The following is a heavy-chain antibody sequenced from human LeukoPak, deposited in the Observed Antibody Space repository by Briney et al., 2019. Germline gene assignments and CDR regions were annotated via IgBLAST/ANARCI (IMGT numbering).Heavy chain of an antibody. J-gene: IGHJ4*02. V-gene: IGHV1-18*01. CDR1: GYTFPSYG. CDR2: ISAYNGNT. Sequence: ASVKVSCKASGYTFPSYGISWVGQAPGKGLEWMGWISAYNGNTKYAQKLQGRVTMTTDTSTSTSYMELRSLRSDDTAVYYCASSLHGGSYAPFDYWGQGTLVTVSS. D-gene: IGHD1-26*01. CDR3: ASSLHGGSYAPFDY.